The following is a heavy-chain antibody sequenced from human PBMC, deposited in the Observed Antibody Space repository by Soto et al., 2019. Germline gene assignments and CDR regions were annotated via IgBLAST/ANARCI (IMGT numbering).Heavy chain of an antibody. J-gene: IGHJ6*02. D-gene: IGHD4-4*01. CDR3: ARGVVSDYSNYYYYGMDV. CDR2: IIPIFGTA. CDR1: GGTFSSYA. Sequence: QVQLVQSGAEVKKPGSSVKVSCKASGGTFSSYAISWVRQAPGQGLEWMGGIIPIFGTANYAQKFQRRVTITADESTSTAYMELSSLRSEDTAVYYCARGVVSDYSNYYYYGMDVWGQGTTVTVSS. V-gene: IGHV1-69*01.